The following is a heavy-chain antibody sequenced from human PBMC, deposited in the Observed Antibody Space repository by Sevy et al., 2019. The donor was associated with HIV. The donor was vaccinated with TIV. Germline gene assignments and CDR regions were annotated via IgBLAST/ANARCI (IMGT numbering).Heavy chain of an antibody. Sequence: SETLSLTCTVSGYSISSGYYWGWIRQSPGKGLEWIGSFYLGGSTYYNPSLKSRVTISPDSSKNQFSRKLNSVTAADTAVYFCVRLVTAVVYYFDYWGQGTLVTVSS. D-gene: IGHD5-18*01. CDR3: VRLVTAVVYYFDY. CDR1: GYSISSGYY. CDR2: FYLGGST. J-gene: IGHJ4*02. V-gene: IGHV4-38-2*02.